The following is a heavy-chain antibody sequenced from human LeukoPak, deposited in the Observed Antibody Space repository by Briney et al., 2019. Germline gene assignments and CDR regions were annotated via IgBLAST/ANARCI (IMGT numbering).Heavy chain of an antibody. Sequence: SGTLSLTCAVSGGSISSSNWWSWVRQPPGKGLEWIGEIYHSGSTNYNPSLKSRVTISVDKSKNQFSLKLSSVTAADTAVYYCAREEIYYDSSGYYPRWFDPWGQGTLVTVSS. CDR2: IYHSGST. D-gene: IGHD3-22*01. CDR1: GGSISSSNW. J-gene: IGHJ5*02. V-gene: IGHV4-4*02. CDR3: AREEIYYDSSGYYPRWFDP.